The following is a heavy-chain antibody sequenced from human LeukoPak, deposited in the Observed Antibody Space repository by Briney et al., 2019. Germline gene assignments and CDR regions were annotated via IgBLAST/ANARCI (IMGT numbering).Heavy chain of an antibody. CDR3: ARMNYVSSGWGAPFDD. D-gene: IGHD1-7*01. CDR2: ISPSSTRI. Sequence: GGSLRLSCAASGFTFSSYNMNWVRQAPGKGLEWVSCISPSSTRIDYAASVRGRFTISRDNAKSSLYLQVNSLRAEDTAVYYCARMNYVSSGWGAPFDDWGQGTLVTVSS. J-gene: IGHJ4*02. V-gene: IGHV3-48*04. CDR1: GFTFSSYN.